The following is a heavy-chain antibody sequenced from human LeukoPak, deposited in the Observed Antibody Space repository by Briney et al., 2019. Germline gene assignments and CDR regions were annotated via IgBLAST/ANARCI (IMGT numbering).Heavy chain of an antibody. Sequence: ASVKVSCKASGYTFTSYDINWVRQATGQGLEWMGWMNPNSGNTGYAQKFQGRVTITTDESTSTAYMELSSLRSEDTAVYYCARKPRWGPRGGAFDIWGQGTMVTVSS. CDR3: ARKPRWGPRGGAFDI. J-gene: IGHJ3*02. V-gene: IGHV1-8*03. CDR1: GYTFTSYD. D-gene: IGHD3-10*01. CDR2: MNPNSGNT.